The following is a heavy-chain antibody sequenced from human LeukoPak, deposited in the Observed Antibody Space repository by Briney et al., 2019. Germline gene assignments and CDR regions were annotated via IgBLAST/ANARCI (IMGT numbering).Heavy chain of an antibody. V-gene: IGHV1-69*05. D-gene: IGHD4-23*01. CDR3: ARDPVQDYGGNSGGFDP. J-gene: IGHJ5*02. CDR1: GGTFSSCA. CDR2: IIPIFGTA. Sequence: GASVKVSCKASGGTFSSCAISWVRQAPGQGLEWMGRIIPIFGTANYAQKFQGRVTITTDESTSTAYMELSSLRSEDTAVYYCARDPVQDYGGNSGGFDPWGQGTLVTVSS.